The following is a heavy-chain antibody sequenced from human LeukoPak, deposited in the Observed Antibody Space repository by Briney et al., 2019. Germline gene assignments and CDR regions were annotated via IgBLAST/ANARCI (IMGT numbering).Heavy chain of an antibody. CDR1: GYTFPNYW. CDR3: ARQNSYENWFDP. V-gene: IGHV5-51*01. CDR2: IYPGDSDT. J-gene: IGHJ5*02. D-gene: IGHD3-16*01. Sequence: GESLKISCKGSGYTFPNYWIGWVRQMPGKGLEWMGIIYPGDSDTRYSPSFQGQVTISADKSISTAYLQWSSLKASDTAMYYCARQNSYENWFDPWGQGTLVTVSS.